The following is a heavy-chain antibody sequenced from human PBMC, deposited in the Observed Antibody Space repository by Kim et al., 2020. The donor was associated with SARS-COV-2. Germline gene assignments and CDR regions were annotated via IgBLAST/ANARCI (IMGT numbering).Heavy chain of an antibody. CDR1: GFTFSSYA. J-gene: IGHJ6*02. V-gene: IGHV3-23*03. Sequence: GGSLRLSCGVSGFTFSSYAMSWVRQAPGKGLDWVSIIYGSDNRTYYADSVKGRFTISRDNSKNTLYLQMNSLRPEDTAVYYCAKENKVGLYHYNGMDVWGQGAAVTVSS. CDR3: AKENKVGLYHYNGMDV. D-gene: IGHD5-12*01. CDR2: IYGSDNRT.